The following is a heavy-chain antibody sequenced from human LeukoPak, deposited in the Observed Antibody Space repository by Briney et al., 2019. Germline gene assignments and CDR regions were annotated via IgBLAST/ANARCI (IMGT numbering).Heavy chain of an antibody. V-gene: IGHV3-7*04. CDR3: ARGVSIVAHVYFNY. J-gene: IGHJ4*02. D-gene: IGHD5-12*01. CDR1: GFTFSTFW. Sequence: GGSLRLSCAASGFTFSTFWMTWVRQAPGKGLECVANINQDGSEKDYVDSVKGRFTISRDNAKNSLYLQMNSLRAEDTAVYYCARGVSIVAHVYFNYWGQGTLVTVSS. CDR2: INQDGSEK.